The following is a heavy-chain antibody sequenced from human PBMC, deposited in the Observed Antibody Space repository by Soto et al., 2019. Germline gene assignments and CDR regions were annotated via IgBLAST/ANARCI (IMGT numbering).Heavy chain of an antibody. Sequence: GGSXRLSCAASGFTFSSYGMHWVHQAPGKGLEWVAVIWYDGSNKYYADSVKGRFTISRDNSKNTLYLQMNSLRAEDTAVYYCARYNYSSGWYYYYSYMDVWGKGTTVTVSS. CDR3: ARYNYSSGWYYYYSYMDV. D-gene: IGHD6-19*01. V-gene: IGHV3-33*01. CDR1: GFTFSSYG. CDR2: IWYDGSNK. J-gene: IGHJ6*03.